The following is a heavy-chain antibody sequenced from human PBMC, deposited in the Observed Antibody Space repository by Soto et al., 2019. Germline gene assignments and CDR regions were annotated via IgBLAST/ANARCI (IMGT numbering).Heavy chain of an antibody. J-gene: IGHJ4*02. CDR3: ARERGGYGLFDS. Sequence: SETLSLTCSVSGGSVNSGGYSWSWIRQPPGKGLEWIGFISPSGSPAYKPSLKSRVTISVDRSNNQISLELSSVTAADTAVYYCARERGGYGLFDSWGQGTLVTVSS. CDR2: ISPSGSP. CDR1: GGSVNSGGYS. V-gene: IGHV4-30-2*01. D-gene: IGHD5-18*01.